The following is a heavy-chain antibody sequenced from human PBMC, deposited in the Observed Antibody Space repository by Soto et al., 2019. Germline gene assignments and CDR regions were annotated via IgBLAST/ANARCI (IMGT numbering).Heavy chain of an antibody. CDR3: ARMRAAGTFDY. CDR1: GGSIIGYY. V-gene: IGHV4-4*07. Sequence: SETLSLTCTVSGGSIIGYYWSCIRQPAGKGLEWIGRIYSDRSTNYNPSLKSRVTMSVDTSKNQFSLKLTSMTAADTAMYYCARMRAAGTFDYWGQGTLVTVSS. J-gene: IGHJ4*02. D-gene: IGHD6-13*01. CDR2: IYSDRST.